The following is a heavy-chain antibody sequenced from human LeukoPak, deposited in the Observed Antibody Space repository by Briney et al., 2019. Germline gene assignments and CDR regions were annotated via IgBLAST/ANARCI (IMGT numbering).Heavy chain of an antibody. CDR3: ARAPETYCSSTSCYRGYNWFDP. CDR2: IYYSGST. Sequence: SQTLSLTCTVSGGPISSGDYYWSWIRQPPGKGLEWIGYIYYSGSTYYNPSLKSRVTISVDTSKNQFSLKLSSVTAADTAVYYCARAPETYCSSTSCYRGYNWFDPWGQGTLVTVSS. D-gene: IGHD2-2*02. V-gene: IGHV4-30-4*08. J-gene: IGHJ5*02. CDR1: GGPISSGDYY.